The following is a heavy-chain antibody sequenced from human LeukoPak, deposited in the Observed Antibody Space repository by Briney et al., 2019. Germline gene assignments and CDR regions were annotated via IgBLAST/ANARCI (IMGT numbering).Heavy chain of an antibody. CDR1: GFTFGGYA. CDR2: ISGGSEDS. CDR3: ARTIAQYSNSWLYYYYGLDV. J-gene: IGHJ6*02. D-gene: IGHD6-13*01. V-gene: IGHV3-23*01. Sequence: PGGSLRLSCTASGFTFGGYAMSWVRQAPGKGPEWVSSISGGSEDSYYADSVKGRFTISRDNSKSTLYLQMNSLRADDTAVYYCARTIAQYSNSWLYYYYGLDVWGQGTTVTVSS.